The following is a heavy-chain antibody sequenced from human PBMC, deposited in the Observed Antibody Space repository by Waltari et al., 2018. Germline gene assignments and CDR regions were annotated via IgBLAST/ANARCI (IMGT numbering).Heavy chain of an antibody. D-gene: IGHD6-19*01. V-gene: IGHV3-72*01. J-gene: IGHJ6*02. CDR3: TRGSIAVTGGANYYGMDV. CDR1: GFSISDHY. Sequence: ELQLVESGGGLVQPGGSLRLSCAASGFSISDHYMDWVRQAPGKGLEWGGRIRGRPHSYSTEYAASVKGRFSISRDDSRNSVYMQMNSLKTEDTAVYYCTRGSIAVTGGANYYGMDVWGQGTTVTVSS. CDR2: IRGRPHSYST.